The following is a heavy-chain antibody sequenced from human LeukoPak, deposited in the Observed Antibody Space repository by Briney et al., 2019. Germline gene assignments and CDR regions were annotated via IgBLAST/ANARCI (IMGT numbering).Heavy chain of an antibody. CDR2: ISWNSGSI. D-gene: IGHD6-13*01. CDR1: GFTFDDYA. J-gene: IGHJ6*02. CDR3: AKSAGSSSSWYYYYYGMDV. Sequence: GRSLRLSCAASGFTFDDYAMHWVRQAPGKGLEWVSGISWNSGSIGYADSVKGRFTISRDNAKNSLYLQMNSLRAEDTALYYCAKSAGSSSSWYYYYYGMDVWGQGTTVTVSS. V-gene: IGHV3-9*01.